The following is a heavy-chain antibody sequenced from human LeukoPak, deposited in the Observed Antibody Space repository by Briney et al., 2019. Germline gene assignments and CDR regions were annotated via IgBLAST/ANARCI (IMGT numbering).Heavy chain of an antibody. J-gene: IGHJ3*02. Sequence: PGGSLRLSCAASGFTFSTYSMNWVRQAPGKGLEWVSSISSSSRDIYYADSVKGRFTISRDNAKNSLYLQMNSPRAEDTAVYYCARDCSSTSCYFDAFDIWGQGTMVTVSS. CDR2: ISSSSRDI. D-gene: IGHD2-2*01. CDR3: ARDCSSTSCYFDAFDI. CDR1: GFTFSTYS. V-gene: IGHV3-21*01.